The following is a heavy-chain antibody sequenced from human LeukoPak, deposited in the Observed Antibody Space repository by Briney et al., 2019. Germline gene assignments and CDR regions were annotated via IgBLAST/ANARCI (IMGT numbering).Heavy chain of an antibody. Sequence: ASETLSLTCIVSGGSVTDYYWSWIRQSPGKGLEWIGYIYYTGTSYNPSLKSRVTISADTSKNQFSLKLISVTAADTAVYYCASRKLGNDYWGQGTLVTVSS. CDR2: IYYTGT. J-gene: IGHJ4*02. V-gene: IGHV4-59*02. CDR1: GGSVTDYY. D-gene: IGHD7-27*01. CDR3: ASRKLGNDY.